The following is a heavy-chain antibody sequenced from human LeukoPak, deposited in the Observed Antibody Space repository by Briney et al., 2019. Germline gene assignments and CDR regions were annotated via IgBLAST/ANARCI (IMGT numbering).Heavy chain of an antibody. CDR3: ASSPYDFWSGYPQILDY. V-gene: IGHV4-31*03. D-gene: IGHD3-3*01. CDR2: IYYSGST. J-gene: IGHJ4*02. Sequence: SETLSLTCTVSGGSISSGCYYWSWIRQHPGKGLEWIGYIYYSGSTYYNPSLKSRVTISVDTSKNQFSLKLSSVTAADTAVYYCASSPYDFWSGYPQILDYWGQGTLVTVSS. CDR1: GGSISSGCYY.